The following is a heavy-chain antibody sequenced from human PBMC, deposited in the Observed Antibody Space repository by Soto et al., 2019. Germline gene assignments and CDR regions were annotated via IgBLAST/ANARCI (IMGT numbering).Heavy chain of an antibody. D-gene: IGHD6-13*01. Sequence: SETLSLTCSVSGDSISSSGYYWSWIRQRPGKGLEWIGNIYYSGSSYNNPSLKSRVTISVNTSKNQFSLNLRSVTAEDTAVYYCTRDASRDSSARGWFDPWGPGTLVTVSS. CDR3: TRDASRDSSARGWFDP. V-gene: IGHV4-31*03. CDR1: GDSISSSGYY. J-gene: IGHJ5*02. CDR2: IYYSGSS.